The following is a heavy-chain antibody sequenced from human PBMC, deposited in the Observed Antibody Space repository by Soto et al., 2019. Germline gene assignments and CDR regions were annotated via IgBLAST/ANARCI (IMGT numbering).Heavy chain of an antibody. V-gene: IGHV3-23*01. CDR2: ISDSGATT. J-gene: IGHJ6*02. D-gene: IGHD6-13*01. Sequence: GGSLRLSCVASGFTLNTYAMSWARQAPGKGLQWLSGISDSGATTYYADAVKGRFTISRDNSENTLYLQMNSLRAKDTAVYHCANHSVSYCAMDVRGQGTTVTVSS. CDR3: ANHSVSYCAMDV. CDR1: GFTLNTYA.